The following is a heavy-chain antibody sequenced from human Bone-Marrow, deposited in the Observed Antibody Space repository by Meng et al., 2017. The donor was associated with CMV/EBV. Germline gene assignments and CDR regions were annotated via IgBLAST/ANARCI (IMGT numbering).Heavy chain of an antibody. V-gene: IGHV1-8*01. CDR1: GYTFTSYD. J-gene: IGHJ6*02. Sequence: ASVKVSCKASGYTFTSYDIHWVRQATGQGLEWMGWMNPNSGNTGYAQKFQGRVTMTRNTSISTAYMELSSLRSEDTAVYYCARGECSSTSCYSNYYYGIDVWGQGTTVTVSS. CDR3: ARGECSSTSCYSNYYYGIDV. D-gene: IGHD2-2*02. CDR2: MNPNSGNT.